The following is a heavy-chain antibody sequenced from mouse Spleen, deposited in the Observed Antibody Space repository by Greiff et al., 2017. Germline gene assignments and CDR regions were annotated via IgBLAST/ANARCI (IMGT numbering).Heavy chain of an antibody. D-gene: IGHD1-1*01. J-gene: IGHJ4*01. CDR2: IDPSDSYT. V-gene: IGHV1-69*01. CDR1: GYTFTSYW. CDR3: AIITTVVATDYAMDY. Sequence: VQLQQPGAELVMPGASVKLSCKASGYTFTSYWMHWVKQRPGQGLEWIGEIDPSDSYTNYNQKFKGKATLTVDKSSSTAYMQLSSLTSEDSAVYYCAIITTVVATDYAMDYWGQGTSVTVSS.